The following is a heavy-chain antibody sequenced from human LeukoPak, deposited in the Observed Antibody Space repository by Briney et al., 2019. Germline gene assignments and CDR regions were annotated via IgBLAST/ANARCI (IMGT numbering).Heavy chain of an antibody. J-gene: IGHJ4*02. CDR3: AREGRYCTNGVCSTSLYYFDY. V-gene: IGHV3-11*01. D-gene: IGHD2-8*01. Sequence: GGSLRLSCAASGFTFSDYYMSWNRQAQGKGLEWVSYISSSGSTIYYADSVKGRFTISRDNAKNSLYLQMNSLRAEDTAVYYCAREGRYCTNGVCSTSLYYFDYWGQGTLVTVSS. CDR2: ISSSGSTI. CDR1: GFTFSDYY.